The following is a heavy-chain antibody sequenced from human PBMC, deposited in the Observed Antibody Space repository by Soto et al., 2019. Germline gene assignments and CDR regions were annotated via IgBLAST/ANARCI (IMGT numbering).Heavy chain of an antibody. CDR1: GGTFSSYA. V-gene: IGHV1-69*13. D-gene: IGHD5-12*01. CDR3: ARDLQVGIVATIARGHYYYYYGMDV. CDR2: IIPIFGTA. J-gene: IGHJ6*02. Sequence: SVKVSCKASGGTFSSYAISWVRQAPGQGXEWMGGIIPIFGTANYAQKFQGRVTITADESTSTAYMELSSLRSEDTAVYYCARDLQVGIVATIARGHYYYYYGMDVWGQGTTVTVSS.